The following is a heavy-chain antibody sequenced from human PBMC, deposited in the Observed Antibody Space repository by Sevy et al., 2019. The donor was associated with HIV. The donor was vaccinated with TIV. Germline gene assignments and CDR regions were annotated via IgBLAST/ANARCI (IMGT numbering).Heavy chain of an antibody. V-gene: IGHV3-7*01. Sequence: GESLRLSCGASGFIFNSYWMTWVRQAPGKGLEWVATIKQDGSEKYYVDSVKGRFTISRDNVKNPVHLQMSSLRVEDTAMYYCARDYSWGQGTQVTVSS. J-gene: IGHJ4*02. CDR3: ARDYS. CDR1: GFIFNSYW. CDR2: IKQDGSEK.